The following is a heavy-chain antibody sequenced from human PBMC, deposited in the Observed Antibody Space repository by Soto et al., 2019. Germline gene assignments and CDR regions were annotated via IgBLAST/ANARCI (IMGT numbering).Heavy chain of an antibody. J-gene: IGHJ4*02. CDR2: ASYDGSYK. CDR1: GFTFSSFG. D-gene: IGHD5-12*01. Sequence: QVQLVESGGGVVQPGRSLRLSCAASGFTFSSFGMHWVRQAPGKGLEWVAVASYDGSYKYYADSVKGRFTISRDNSKNTLYMKRNGLGAEDTVVYSGAKDRSVVAPPPDFDYWGKGTRVTVPS. CDR3: AKDRSVVAPPPDFDY. V-gene: IGHV3-30*18.